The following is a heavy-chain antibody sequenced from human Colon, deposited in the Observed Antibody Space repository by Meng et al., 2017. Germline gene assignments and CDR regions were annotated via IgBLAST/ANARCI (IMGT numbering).Heavy chain of an antibody. D-gene: IGHD6-13*01. CDR2: ITHDGSNT. J-gene: IGHJ4*02. V-gene: IGHV3-33*01. CDR3: ARGFIAATGLYFDY. CDR1: GFTFNNYA. Sequence: VVAGGGVVPTVTSLGLSCSASGFTFNNYAMHWVRQATGKGLECVAAITHDGSNTYYADSEKGRFTISRDNSKNTLYLEMNGLRAEDTAVYYCARGFIAATGLYFDYWGQGTLVTVSS.